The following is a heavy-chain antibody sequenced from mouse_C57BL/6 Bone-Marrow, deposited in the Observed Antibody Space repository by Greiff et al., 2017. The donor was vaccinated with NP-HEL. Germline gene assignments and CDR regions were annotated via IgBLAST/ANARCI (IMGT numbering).Heavy chain of an antibody. D-gene: IGHD1-1*01. V-gene: IGHV1-56*01. CDR1: GYTFPSHC. J-gene: IGHJ2*01. Sequence: QVQLKESGPELVRPGASVKISCKAPGYTFPSHCMQWVRQRPDQGLEWIGAIFPGSGSTYYKEKFKGKATLTVDTSSSTAYMQLSSLTSEDSSVYFCAMAITTVVAGDYWGQGTTLTVSS. CDR3: AMAITTVVAGDY. CDR2: IFPGSGST.